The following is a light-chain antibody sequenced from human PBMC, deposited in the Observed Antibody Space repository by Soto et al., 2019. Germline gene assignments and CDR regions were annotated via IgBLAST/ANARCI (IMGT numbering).Light chain of an antibody. J-gene: IGKJ5*01. CDR3: QQRNVWPPIT. CDR2: DST. V-gene: IGKV3-11*01. CDR1: QSIHTS. Sequence: VLTQSPATLSLSPGERATLSCRASQSIHTSLAWYQQKPGQPPRLVVYDSTLRANGVPDRFGGSRSGTEFTLTIHKLETEDLAVYYGQQRNVWPPITFGQGTRLEIK.